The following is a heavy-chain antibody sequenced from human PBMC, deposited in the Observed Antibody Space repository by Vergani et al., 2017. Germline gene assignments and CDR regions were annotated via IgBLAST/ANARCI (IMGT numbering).Heavy chain of an antibody. CDR2: FYSSMSY. Sequence: QVELQESGPGLVKPSQTLSLTCTVSGDSINSDNFYWHWIRQSADKGLEWIGRFYSSMSYDYNVSLKSRVTMSLDTSKNQFSLQLSSVTATDTAIYYCARDSRFGASYFHLAIWGQGALVTVSS. CDR3: ARDSRFGASYFHLAI. V-gene: IGHV4-61*02. D-gene: IGHD1-26*01. J-gene: IGHJ4*02. CDR1: GDSINSDNFY.